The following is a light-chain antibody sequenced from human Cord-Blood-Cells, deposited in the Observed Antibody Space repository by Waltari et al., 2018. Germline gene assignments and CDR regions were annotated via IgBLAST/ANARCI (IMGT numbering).Light chain of an antibody. CDR1: QSVSSSY. CDR2: GAS. CDR3: QQYGSSPRT. Sequence: EIVMTQSPGTLSLSPGERATLSCRASQSVSSSYFAWYQQKPDQAPRLLIYGASSMATGIPDRVSGSGSGTDFTRTISRLEPEGFAVYYCQQYGSSPRTFGQGTKVEIK. J-gene: IGKJ1*01. V-gene: IGKV3-20*01.